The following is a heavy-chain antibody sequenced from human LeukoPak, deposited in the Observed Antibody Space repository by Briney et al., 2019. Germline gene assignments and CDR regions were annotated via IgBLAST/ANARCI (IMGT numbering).Heavy chain of an antibody. V-gene: IGHV3-11*01. CDR2: ISSSGSTI. J-gene: IGHJ3*02. CDR3: ATSGGYRNAFDI. D-gene: IGHD6-19*01. Sequence: PGGSLRLSCAASGFTFSDSYFYWLRQAPGKGLEWVSYISSSGSTIYYADSVKGRFTISRDNAKNSLYLQMNSLRAEDTAVYYCATSGGYRNAFDIWGQGTMVTVSP. CDR1: GFTFSDSY.